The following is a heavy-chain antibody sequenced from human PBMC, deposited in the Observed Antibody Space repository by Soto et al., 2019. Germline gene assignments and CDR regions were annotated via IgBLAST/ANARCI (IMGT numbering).Heavy chain of an antibody. CDR3: ARDLYGDYVGSAFDT. D-gene: IGHD4-17*01. Sequence: ASVKVSCKASGYTFTSYVISWLRQAPGQGLEWMGWISAYNGNTNYAQKLQGRVTMTTDTSTSTAYMELRSLRSDDTAVYYCARDLYGDYVGSAFDTCGQGTMVTVSS. J-gene: IGHJ3*02. V-gene: IGHV1-18*01. CDR2: ISAYNGNT. CDR1: GYTFTSYV.